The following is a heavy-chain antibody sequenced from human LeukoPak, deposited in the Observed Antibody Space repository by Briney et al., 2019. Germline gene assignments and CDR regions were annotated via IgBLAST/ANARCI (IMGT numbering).Heavy chain of an antibody. J-gene: IGHJ4*02. D-gene: IGHD5-12*01. CDR1: GFTLRSSD. CDR3: AQLNSGPEY. CDR2: ISGSVGGTT. Sequence: AGGSLRLSCAASGFTLRSSDMNWIRQAPGKGLEWVSAISGSVGGTTYYANSVKGRFTISRDNSKNTLHLQMNSLRAEDTAVYYCAQLNSGPEYWGQGTLVTVSS. V-gene: IGHV3-23*01.